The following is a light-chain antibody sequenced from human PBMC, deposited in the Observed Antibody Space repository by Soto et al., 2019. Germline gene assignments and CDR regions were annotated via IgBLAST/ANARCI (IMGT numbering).Light chain of an antibody. CDR1: SSDVGANDL. Sequence: QSVLTQPASVSGSPGQSIAISCTGTSSDVGANDLVSWYQQHPGKAPKLLIYEVKSRPSGVSNRFSGPKSGNTASLTISGLQAEDEATYYCSSYTNTNTPFGTGTKATVL. J-gene: IGLJ1*01. CDR3: SSYTNTNTP. CDR2: EVK. V-gene: IGLV2-14*01.